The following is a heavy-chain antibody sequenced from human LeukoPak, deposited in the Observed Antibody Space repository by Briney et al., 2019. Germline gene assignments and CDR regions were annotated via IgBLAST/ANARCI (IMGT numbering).Heavy chain of an antibody. V-gene: IGHV3-9*01. CDR3: AKDTGAWLQFYYFDY. J-gene: IGHJ4*02. CDR1: GFTLDDYA. D-gene: IGHD5-24*01. CDR2: ITWNSGSI. Sequence: AGGSLRLSCAASGFTLDDYAMHWVRQAPGKGLEWVSGITWNSGSIGYADSVKGRFTISRDNAKNSLYLQMNSLRGEDTALYYCAKDTGAWLQFYYFDYWGQGALVTVSS.